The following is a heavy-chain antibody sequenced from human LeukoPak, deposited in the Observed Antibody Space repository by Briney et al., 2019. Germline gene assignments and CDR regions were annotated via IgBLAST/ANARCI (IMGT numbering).Heavy chain of an antibody. J-gene: IGHJ4*02. CDR2: TYYSGTT. Sequence: PSETLSLTCTVSGGSISSGSHYWGWIRQPPGKGLEWIGSTYYSGTTYYSPSVKSRVTISLDKSKDQFSLKLNFVTAADTAVYYCARQDLAVSGIDYWGQGTLVTVSS. CDR3: ARQDLAVSGIDY. D-gene: IGHD6-19*01. V-gene: IGHV4-39*01. CDR1: GGSISSGSHY.